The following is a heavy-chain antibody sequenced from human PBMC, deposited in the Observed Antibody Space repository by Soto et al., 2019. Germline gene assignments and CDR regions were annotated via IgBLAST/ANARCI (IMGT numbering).Heavy chain of an antibody. D-gene: IGHD4-17*01. CDR3: ARSNGAYGDY. CDR1: GDSISSYY. J-gene: IGHJ4*02. Sequence: PSETLSLTCTVSGDSISSYYWSWIRQPPGKGLEWIGYIYYSGSTNYNPSLKSRVTISVDTSKNQFSLKLSSVTAADTAVYYCARSNGAYGDYWSQGPLVTVSS. V-gene: IGHV4-59*01. CDR2: IYYSGST.